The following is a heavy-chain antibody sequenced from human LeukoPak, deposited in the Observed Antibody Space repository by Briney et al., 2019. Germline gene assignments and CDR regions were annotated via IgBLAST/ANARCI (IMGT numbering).Heavy chain of an antibody. V-gene: IGHV4-39*01. J-gene: IGHJ3*02. CDR3: ARSELSCSGGSCPTRYAFDI. CDR2: IYYSGSD. Sequence: SETLSLTCTVSGGSITNSRYYWGWIRQPPGKGLEWIGSIYYSGSDYYNPSLKSRLTISVDTSKNQFSLNLRSVTAADTALYYCARSELSCSGGSCPTRYAFDIWGQGTVVTASS. D-gene: IGHD2-15*01. CDR1: GGSITNSRYY.